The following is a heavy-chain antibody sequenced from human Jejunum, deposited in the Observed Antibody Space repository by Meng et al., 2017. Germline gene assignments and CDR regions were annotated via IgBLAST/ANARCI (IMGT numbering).Heavy chain of an antibody. Sequence: QVQLRESSPGLCKPSQTLSLTGSVSGDSISGGGYFWSWIRQLPGKCLEWIGYIYYTGSAYYNPSLKSRVTISVDTSKNQFSLKVTSVTAADTAVYYCAKVLTTVSNRQTEYFHHWGQGTLVTVSS. J-gene: IGHJ1*01. D-gene: IGHD4-17*01. CDR2: IYYTGSA. CDR3: AKVLTTVSNRQTEYFHH. CDR1: GDSISGGGYF. V-gene: IGHV4-31*03.